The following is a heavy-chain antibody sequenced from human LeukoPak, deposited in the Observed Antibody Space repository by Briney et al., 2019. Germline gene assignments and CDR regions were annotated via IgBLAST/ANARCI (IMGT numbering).Heavy chain of an antibody. V-gene: IGHV4-39*01. CDR3: ATWRTAKTGFDY. Sequence: SETLSLTCTVSGGSISNNNYYWARIRQPPGKGVECIGSIYYSGSPYYNPSLKSRVTISVDTSKNQFSLRLSSVTAADTAVYYCATWRTAKTGFDYWGQGTLVTVSS. CDR2: IYYSGSP. D-gene: IGHD1-1*01. J-gene: IGHJ4*02. CDR1: GGSISNNNYY.